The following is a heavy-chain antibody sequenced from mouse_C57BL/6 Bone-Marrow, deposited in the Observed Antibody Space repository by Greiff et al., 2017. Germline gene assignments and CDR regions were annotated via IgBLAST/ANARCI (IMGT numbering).Heavy chain of an antibody. CDR1: GFSLTSYG. Sequence: VKLMESGPGLVQPSQSLSITCTVSGFSLTSYGVHWVRQSPGKGLEWLGVIWSGGSTDYNAAFISRLSISKDNSKSQVFFKMNRLQADDTAIYYCARGMMVTTGAWFAYWGQGTLVTVSA. CDR2: IWSGGST. CDR3: ARGMMVTTGAWFAY. V-gene: IGHV2-2*01. J-gene: IGHJ3*01. D-gene: IGHD2-3*01.